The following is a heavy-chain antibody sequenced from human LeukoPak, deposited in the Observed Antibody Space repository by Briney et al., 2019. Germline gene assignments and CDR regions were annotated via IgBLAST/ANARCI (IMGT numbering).Heavy chain of an antibody. CDR1: GFTFSSYS. Sequence: PGGSLRLSCAASGFTFSSYSMNWVRQAPGKGLEWVSSISSSSSYIYYADSVKGRFTISRDNAKNSLYLQMNSLRAEDTAVYYCARGGADMVRGVNYYYYGMDVWGQGTTVTVSS. V-gene: IGHV3-21*01. D-gene: IGHD3-10*01. CDR3: ARGGADMVRGVNYYYYGMDV. J-gene: IGHJ6*02. CDR2: ISSSSSYI.